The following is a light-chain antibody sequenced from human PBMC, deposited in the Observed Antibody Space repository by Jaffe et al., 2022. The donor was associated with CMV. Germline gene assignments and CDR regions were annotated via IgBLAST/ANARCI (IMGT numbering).Light chain of an antibody. Sequence: EIVLTQSPGTLSLSPGERATLSCRASQSVRATQSVGGSYFAWYQQKPGQAPRLLIYGASSRATGIPDRFSGSGSGTDFTLTINKLEPEDFAVYYCQQYGSSPFTFGPGTTVDIK. CDR2: GAS. CDR3: QQYGSSPFT. V-gene: IGKV3-20*01. J-gene: IGKJ3*01. CDR1: QSVRATQSVGGSY.